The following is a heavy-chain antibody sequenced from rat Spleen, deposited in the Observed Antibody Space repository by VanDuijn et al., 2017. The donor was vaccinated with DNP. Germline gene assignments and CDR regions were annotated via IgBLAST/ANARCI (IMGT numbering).Heavy chain of an antibody. CDR1: RFTFSSYW. D-gene: IGHD1-11*01. Sequence: EVQLVETGGGLVQPGKSLKLSCAASRFTFSSYWMYWIRQAPTKGLEWVASISASGGSTSYRDSVKGRFTISRDNAKSTLYLQMDSLRSEDTATYYCTTDFERGYWGQGVMVTVSS. J-gene: IGHJ2*01. CDR3: TTDFERGY. CDR2: ISASGGST. V-gene: IGHV5-19*01.